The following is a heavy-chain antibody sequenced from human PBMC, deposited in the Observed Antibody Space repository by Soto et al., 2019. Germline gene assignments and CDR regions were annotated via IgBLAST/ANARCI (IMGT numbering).Heavy chain of an antibody. J-gene: IGHJ4*02. CDR1: GGSFSGYY. CDR3: ARGSGYSYGGPYFDY. Sequence: SETLSLTCAVYGGSFSGYYWSWIRQPPGKGLEWIGELNHSGSTNYNPSLKSRVTITVDTSKNQYSLKLSSVTAADTAVYYCARGSGYSYGGPYFDYWGQGTLVTVSS. CDR2: LNHSGST. D-gene: IGHD5-18*01. V-gene: IGHV4-34*01.